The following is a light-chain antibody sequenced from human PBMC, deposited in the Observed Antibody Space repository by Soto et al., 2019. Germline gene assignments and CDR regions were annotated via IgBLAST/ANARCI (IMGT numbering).Light chain of an antibody. Sequence: DIQMTQSPSAMSASLGDRVTITCRASQGISNSLAWFQQKPGRGPKRLIYGASTLQSRAPSRFSSSASGAAFTLTISSLQPEDFATYYWLQYNSYPFTFGGGTKVEIK. J-gene: IGKJ4*01. V-gene: IGKV1-17*03. CDR2: GAS. CDR3: LQYNSYPFT. CDR1: QGISNS.